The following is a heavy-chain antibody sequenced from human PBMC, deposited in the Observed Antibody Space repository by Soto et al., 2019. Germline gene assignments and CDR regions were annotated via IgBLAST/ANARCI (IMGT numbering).Heavy chain of an antibody. Sequence: QVQLVESGGGVVQPGRSLRLSCTVSGFTFMTYAMSWVRQAPGKGLQWVAIISYDGRNAYYADSVKGRFTISRDNSKSTLFLQMNSLRAEDTAIYYCARGGPPRLGAFTGANSFFDYWGQGTPVTVSS. CDR1: GFTFMTYA. V-gene: IGHV3-30*03. J-gene: IGHJ4*02. CDR3: ARGGPPRLGAFTGANSFFDY. CDR2: ISYDGRNA. D-gene: IGHD1-26*01.